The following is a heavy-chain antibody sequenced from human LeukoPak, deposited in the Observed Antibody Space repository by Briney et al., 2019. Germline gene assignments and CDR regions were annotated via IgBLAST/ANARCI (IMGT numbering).Heavy chain of an antibody. J-gene: IGHJ6*03. CDR1: GYTFTLYG. Sequence: ASVKVSCKASGYTFTLYGIHWLRQAPGQGLEWMGRINPNSGDTNYAQNFQGRVTMTRDTSITTAYMELSSLTSDDTAVYFCARSAENCNNGVCFTDYYMDVWGKGTTVTVSS. D-gene: IGHD2-8*01. V-gene: IGHV1-2*06. CDR2: INPNSGDT. CDR3: ARSAENCNNGVCFTDYYMDV.